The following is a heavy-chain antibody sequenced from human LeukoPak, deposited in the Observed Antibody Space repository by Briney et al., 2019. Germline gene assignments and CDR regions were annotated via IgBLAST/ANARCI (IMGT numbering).Heavy chain of an antibody. J-gene: IGHJ3*02. Sequence: SSETLSLTCTVSGGSISSYYWSWIRQPPGKGLEWIGYIYYSGSTYYNPSLKSRVTISVDTSKNQFSLKESSVTAADTAVYYCARYESSACGGDCFHAFDIWGQGTMVTVSS. V-gene: IGHV4-59*12. CDR3: ARYESSACGGDCFHAFDI. CDR2: IYYSGST. D-gene: IGHD2-21*02. CDR1: GGSISSYY.